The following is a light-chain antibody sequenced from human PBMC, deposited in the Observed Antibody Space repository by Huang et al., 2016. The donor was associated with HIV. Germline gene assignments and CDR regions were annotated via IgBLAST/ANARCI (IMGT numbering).Light chain of an antibody. J-gene: IGKJ4*01. Sequence: DIVLTQSPGTLSLSPGERATLFCRASQSISSNYLAWYQHKPGQAPRLLIYGASSRATGIPDRFGGSGSGTDFTLTISRLEPEDFAVYYCQQCGSSPLTFGGGTKVVVK. CDR1: QSISSNY. V-gene: IGKV3-20*01. CDR2: GAS. CDR3: QQCGSSPLT.